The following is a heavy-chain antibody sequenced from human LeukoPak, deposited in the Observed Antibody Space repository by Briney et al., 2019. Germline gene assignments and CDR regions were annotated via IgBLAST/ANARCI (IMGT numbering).Heavy chain of an antibody. CDR3: ARGLSGIAAAGRNWFDP. CDR1: GGSSSVYY. CDR2: INHSGST. Sequence: SETLSLTCAVYGGSSSVYYWSWIRQPPGRGLEWIGEINHSGSTNYNPSLKSRVTVSVDTSKNQFSLKLSSVTAADTAVYYCARGLSGIAAAGRNWFDPWGQGTLVTVSS. J-gene: IGHJ5*02. D-gene: IGHD6-13*01. V-gene: IGHV4-34*01.